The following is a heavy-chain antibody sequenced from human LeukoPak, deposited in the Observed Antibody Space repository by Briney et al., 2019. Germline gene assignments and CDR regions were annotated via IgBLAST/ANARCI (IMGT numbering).Heavy chain of an antibody. CDR3: QHRPHDILTGYLNYFDY. CDR1: GFSFSTSVVV. CDR2: IYWNDDK. D-gene: IGHD3-9*01. Sequence: SGPTQVKPTQTLTLTCTFSGFSFSTSVVVVGLIRQPPGKALEWLALIYWNDDKRYSPSLKSRLTITKNTSKNQVVLTMTNMDPVDTASYFCQHRPHDILTGYLNYFDYWGQGTLVTVSS. V-gene: IGHV2-5*01. J-gene: IGHJ4*02.